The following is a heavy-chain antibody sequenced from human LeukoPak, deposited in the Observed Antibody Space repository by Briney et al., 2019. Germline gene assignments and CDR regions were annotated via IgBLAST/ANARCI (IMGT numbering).Heavy chain of an antibody. Sequence: PGGSLRLSCAASGFTFRSYTMNWVRQAPGKGLEWVSFISSSGSNIYYADSVKGRFTISRDNAKNSLFLQMNSLRAEDTAVYYCARDPGYSGYDRGTHWGQGTLVTVSS. CDR2: ISSSGSNI. CDR1: GFTFRSYT. V-gene: IGHV3-21*01. CDR3: ARDPGYSGYDRGTH. J-gene: IGHJ4*02. D-gene: IGHD5-12*01.